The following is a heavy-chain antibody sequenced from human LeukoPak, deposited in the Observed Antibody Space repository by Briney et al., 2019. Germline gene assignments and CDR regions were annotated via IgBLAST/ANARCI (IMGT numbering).Heavy chain of an antibody. CDR2: INPNSGGT. J-gene: IGHJ4*02. D-gene: IGHD6-19*01. CDR3: ARGYSSGWYCDY. CDR1: GYAFTGYY. Sequence: ASVKVSCKASGYAFTGYYMHWVRQAPGQGLEWMGWINPNSGGTNYAQKFQGRVTMTRDTSISTAYMELSRLRSDDTAVYYCARGYSSGWYCDYWGQGTLVTVSS. V-gene: IGHV1-2*02.